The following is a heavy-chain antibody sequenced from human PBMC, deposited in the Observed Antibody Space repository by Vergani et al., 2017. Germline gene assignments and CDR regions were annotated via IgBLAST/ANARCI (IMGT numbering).Heavy chain of an antibody. V-gene: IGHV3-7*01. D-gene: IGHD2/OR15-2a*01. CDR3: ASHEYGGDAY. CDR1: GFTFSEYW. Sequence: DVQLEQSGGGLIQPGGSLRLSCVVSGFTFSEYWMSWVRQAPGKGLEWVANIKLDGSEKNYGDSVRGRFTISRDNAKNSVYLQMNSLRGEDTAVYYCASHEYGGDAYWGQGTLVTVSS. J-gene: IGHJ4*02. CDR2: IKLDGSEK.